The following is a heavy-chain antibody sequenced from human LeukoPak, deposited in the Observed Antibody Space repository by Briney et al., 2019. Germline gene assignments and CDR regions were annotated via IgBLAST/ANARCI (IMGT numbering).Heavy chain of an antibody. V-gene: IGHV4-4*07. CDR1: GGSISSYY. D-gene: IGHD3-3*01. CDR2: IYTSGST. Sequence: SETLSLTCTVSGGSISSYYWSWIRQPAGKGLEWIGRIYTSGSTNYNPSLKSRVTMSVDTSKNQFSLKLSSVTAADTAVYYCARLSITIFGVVNGWFDPWGQGTLVTVSS. CDR3: ARLSITIFGVVNGWFDP. J-gene: IGHJ5*02.